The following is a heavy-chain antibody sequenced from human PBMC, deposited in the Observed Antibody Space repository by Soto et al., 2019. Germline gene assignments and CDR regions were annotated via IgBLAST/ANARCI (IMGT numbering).Heavy chain of an antibody. D-gene: IGHD1-1*01. CDR3: ARDNWNSY. Sequence: GGSLRLSYAASGFTFSSYAMHWVRQAPGKGLEYVSGISSDGSSTYYANSVKGRFTISRDNAKNRLYLQINSLRAEDTAVYYCARDNWNSYWGQGTLVTVSS. V-gene: IGHV3-64*01. CDR2: ISSDGSST. J-gene: IGHJ4*02. CDR1: GFTFSSYA.